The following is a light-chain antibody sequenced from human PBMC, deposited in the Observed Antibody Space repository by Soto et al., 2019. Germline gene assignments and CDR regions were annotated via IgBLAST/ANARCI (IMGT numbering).Light chain of an antibody. Sequence: DIPMTQSPSSLSASVGDRVTITCRASQSISNFLNWYQQKPGKAPELLIYAASSLHSGVPSRFSGSGSGTNFTLTISSLQPEDFATCSCQQSYTTPYTFGQGIKLEIK. CDR2: AAS. CDR1: QSISNF. CDR3: QQSYTTPYT. V-gene: IGKV1-39*01. J-gene: IGKJ2*01.